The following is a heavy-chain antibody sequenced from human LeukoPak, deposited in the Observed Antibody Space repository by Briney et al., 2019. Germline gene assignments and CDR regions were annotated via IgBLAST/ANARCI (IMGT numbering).Heavy chain of an antibody. D-gene: IGHD2-2*01. V-gene: IGHV4-4*07. Sequence: SETLSLTCTVSGGSISSYHWSWIRQPAGKGLEWIGRIYTSGSTNYNPSLKSRVTMSVDTSKNQFSLKLSSVTAADTAVYYCARDNQLLGDDAFDIWGQGTMVTVSS. CDR1: GGSISSYH. CDR2: IYTSGST. CDR3: ARDNQLLGDDAFDI. J-gene: IGHJ3*02.